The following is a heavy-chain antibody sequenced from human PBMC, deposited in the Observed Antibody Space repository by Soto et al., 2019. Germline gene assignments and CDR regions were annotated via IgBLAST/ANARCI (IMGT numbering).Heavy chain of an antibody. Sequence: QVQLVQSGAEEKKPGASVKVSCKASGYTFTGYAMHWVRQAPGQRLEWMGWINAGNGNTKYSQTFQGRVTITRDTSASTASMELSSLRSEDTAVYYCASAVAVPADFDYWGQGTLVTVSS. CDR2: INAGNGNT. V-gene: IGHV1-3*05. CDR3: ASAVAVPADFDY. CDR1: GYTFTGYA. J-gene: IGHJ4*02. D-gene: IGHD6-19*01.